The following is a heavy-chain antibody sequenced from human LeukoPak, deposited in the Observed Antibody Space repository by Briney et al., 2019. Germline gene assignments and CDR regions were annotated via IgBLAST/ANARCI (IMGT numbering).Heavy chain of an antibody. CDR1: GGSISSGGYS. CDR2: IYHSGST. J-gene: IGHJ5*02. D-gene: IGHD1-1*01. V-gene: IGHV4-30-2*01. Sequence: SETLSLTCAVSGGSISSGGYSWSWIRQPPGKGLEWIGYIYHSGSTYYNPSLKSRVTISVDRSKNQFSLKLSSVTAADTAVYYCARAGGTISWNWFDPWGQGTLVTVSS. CDR3: ARAGGTISWNWFDP.